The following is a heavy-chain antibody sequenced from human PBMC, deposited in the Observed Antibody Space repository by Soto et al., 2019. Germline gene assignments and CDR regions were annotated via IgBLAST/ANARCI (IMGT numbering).Heavy chain of an antibody. V-gene: IGHV1-18*01. J-gene: IGHJ4*02. CDR1: GYTFTSYG. CDR2: IRVYNGNT. Sequence: QVQLVQSGAEVKKPGASVKVSCKASGYTFTSYGISWVREAPGQGLEWMGWIRVYNGNTNYAQKLQGRVTMTTDTSTSTVYMELRSLKSDDTAVYYCARDSPPNDYWGQGTLVTVSS. CDR3: ARDSPPNDY.